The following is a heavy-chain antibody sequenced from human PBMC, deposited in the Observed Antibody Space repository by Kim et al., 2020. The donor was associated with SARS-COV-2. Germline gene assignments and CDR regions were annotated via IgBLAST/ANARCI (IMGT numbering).Heavy chain of an antibody. D-gene: IGHD3-22*01. J-gene: IGHJ4*02. V-gene: IGHV3-21*01. CDR3: ARGPYYYGSSGYYWLFDY. Sequence: VKGRFTISRDNAKNSLYLQMNGLRAEDTAVYYCARGPYYYGSSGYYWLFDYWGQGTLVTVSS.